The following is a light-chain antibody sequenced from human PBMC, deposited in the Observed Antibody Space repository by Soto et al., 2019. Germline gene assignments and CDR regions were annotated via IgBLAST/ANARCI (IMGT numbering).Light chain of an antibody. CDR2: EVS. CDR3: SSYAGSNNWV. CDR1: SSEVGGYNY. J-gene: IGLJ3*02. V-gene: IGLV2-8*01. Sequence: QSALTQPPPASGSPGQSVTISCTGTSSEVGGYNYVSWYQQHPGKAPKLMIYEVSKRPSGVPDRFSGSKSGNTASLTVSGLQAEDEADYYCSSYAGSNNWVFGGGTKVTVL.